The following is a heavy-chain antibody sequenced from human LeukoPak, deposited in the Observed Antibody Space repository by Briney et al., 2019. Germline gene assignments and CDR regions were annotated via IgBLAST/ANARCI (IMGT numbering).Heavy chain of an antibody. CDR3: ARQSGSGWYQPDY. D-gene: IGHD6-19*01. CDR1: GYSFTNYW. CDR2: IYSGDSDT. J-gene: IGHJ4*02. V-gene: IGHV5-51*01. Sequence: GESLKISCKGSGYSFTNYWIGWVRQMPGKGLEWMGIIYSGDSDTRYSPSFQGQVTISADKSIRTAYLQWSSLKASDTAMYYCARQSGSGWYQPDYWGQGTLVTVSS.